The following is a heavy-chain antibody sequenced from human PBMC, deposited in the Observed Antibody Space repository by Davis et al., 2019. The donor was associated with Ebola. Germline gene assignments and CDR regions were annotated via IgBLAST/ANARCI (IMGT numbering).Heavy chain of an antibody. J-gene: IGHJ6*02. CDR2: IRAYNGNT. CDR1: GYTFTSYG. CDR3: ARDGIVVVPAAKAPPPLYGMDV. Sequence: ASVTVSCKASGYTFTSYGISWVRQAPGQGLEWMGWIRAYNGNTNYAQKLQGRVTMTTDTSTSTAYMELRSLRSDDTAVYYCARDGIVVVPAAKAPPPLYGMDVWGQGTTVTVSS. D-gene: IGHD2-2*01. V-gene: IGHV1-18*01.